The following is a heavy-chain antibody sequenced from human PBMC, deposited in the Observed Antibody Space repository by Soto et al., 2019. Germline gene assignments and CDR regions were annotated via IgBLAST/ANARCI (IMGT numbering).Heavy chain of an antibody. J-gene: IGHJ4*02. CDR1: GFTFSDYY. CDR3: AREAVYYYDRRGYYGPNDY. V-gene: IGHV3-11*06. CDR2: ISGSSSYT. Sequence: PGGSLRLSCAASGFTFSDYYMSWIRQAPGKGLEWVSYISGSSSYTNYADSVKGRFTISRDNAKNSLYLQMNSLRAEDTAVYHCAREAVYYYDRRGYYGPNDYWGQGTLVTVSS. D-gene: IGHD3-22*01.